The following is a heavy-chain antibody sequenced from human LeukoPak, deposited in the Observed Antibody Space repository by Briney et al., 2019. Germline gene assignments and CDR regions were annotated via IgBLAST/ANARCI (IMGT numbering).Heavy chain of an antibody. Sequence: PGGSLRLSCAASGFTFSTYGMTWVRQAPGKGLEWVSSISGSGGSTYYADSVKGRFTISRDNSNNTVYLQMNSLRADDTAVYYCAKAHDILTGYFDYWGQGTLVTVSS. CDR2: ISGSGGST. CDR1: GFTFSTYG. CDR3: AKAHDILTGYFDY. D-gene: IGHD3-9*01. J-gene: IGHJ4*02. V-gene: IGHV3-23*01.